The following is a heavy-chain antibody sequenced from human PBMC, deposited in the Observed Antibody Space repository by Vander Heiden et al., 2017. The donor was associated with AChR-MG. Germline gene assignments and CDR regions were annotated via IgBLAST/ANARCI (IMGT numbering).Heavy chain of an antibody. Sequence: QVQLVESGGGVVQPGRSLRLSCAASGFTFSSYGMHGVRQAPGKGLEWVEVIWYDGSNKYYADSVKGRFTISRDNSKNTLYLQMNSLRAEDTAVYYCARGGEYYYDSSGYFDYWGQGTLVTVSS. J-gene: IGHJ4*02. V-gene: IGHV3-33*01. CDR2: IWYDGSNK. D-gene: IGHD3-22*01. CDR3: ARGGEYYYDSSGYFDY. CDR1: GFTFSSYG.